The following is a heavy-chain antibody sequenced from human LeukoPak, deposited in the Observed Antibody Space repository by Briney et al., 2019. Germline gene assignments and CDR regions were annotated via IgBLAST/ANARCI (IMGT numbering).Heavy chain of an antibody. D-gene: IGHD1-26*01. CDR3: ARAPQVDYFDY. J-gene: IGHJ4*02. CDR1: GFTFSNYE. CDR2: ISNSGGTI. V-gene: IGHV3-48*03. Sequence: GGSLRLSCAASGFTFSNYEMNWVRQAPGKGLEWVSYISNSGGTIYYADSMKGRFTISRDNAKNSLYLQMNSLRAEDTAVYYCARAPQVDYFDYWGQGTLVTVSS.